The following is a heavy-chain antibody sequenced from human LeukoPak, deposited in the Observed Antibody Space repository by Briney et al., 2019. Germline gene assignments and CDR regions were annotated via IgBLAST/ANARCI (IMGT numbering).Heavy chain of an antibody. J-gene: IGHJ4*02. CDR3: AKDWDYDILTGYYNY. V-gene: IGHV3-23*01. CDR1: GFTFSSYA. Sequence: QPGGSLRLSRAASGFTFSSYAMSWVRQAPGKGLEWVSAISGSGGSTYYADSVKGRFPISRDNSKNTLYLQMNSLRAEDTAVYYCAKDWDYDILTGYYNYWGQGTLVTVSS. D-gene: IGHD3-9*01. CDR2: ISGSGGST.